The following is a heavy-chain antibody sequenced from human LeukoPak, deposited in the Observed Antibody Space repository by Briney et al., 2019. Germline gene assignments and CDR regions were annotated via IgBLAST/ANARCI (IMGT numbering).Heavy chain of an antibody. CDR1: GGSISSYY. CDR3: ARGASSWDY. CDR2: IYYSGST. D-gene: IGHD6-13*01. Sequence: SETLSLTCTVSGGSISSYYWSWIRQPPGKGLEWIGYIYYSGSTNYNPSLKSRVTISVDTSKNQSPLKVTSVTAADTAVYYCARGASSWDYWGHGTLVTVSS. V-gene: IGHV4-59*01. J-gene: IGHJ4*01.